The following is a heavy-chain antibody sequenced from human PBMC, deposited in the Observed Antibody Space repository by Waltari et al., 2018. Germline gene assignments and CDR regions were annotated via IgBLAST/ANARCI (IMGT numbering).Heavy chain of an antibody. CDR3: ARLWESGSYYHLFYYGMDV. J-gene: IGHJ6*02. CDR1: GGSVSSGSYY. D-gene: IGHD1-26*01. V-gene: IGHV4-61*01. CDR2: IYYSGST. Sequence: QVQLQESGPGLVKPSETLSLTCTVSGGSVSSGSYYWSWIRQPPGKGLEWIGYIYYSGSTNYNPSLKSRVTISVDTSKNQFSLKLSSVTAADTAVYYCARLWESGSYYHLFYYGMDVWGQGTTVTVSS.